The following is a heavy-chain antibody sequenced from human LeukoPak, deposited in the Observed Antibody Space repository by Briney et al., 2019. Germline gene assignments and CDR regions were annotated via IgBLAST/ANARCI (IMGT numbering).Heavy chain of an antibody. CDR1: GGSISSYY. CDR3: ARVLDSSSWYPYYSWFDP. D-gene: IGHD6-13*01. CDR2: IYYSGST. J-gene: IGHJ5*02. V-gene: IGHV4-59*01. Sequence: SETLSLTCTVSGGSISSYYWSWIRQPPGKGLEWIGYIYYSGSTNYNPSLKSRVTISVDTSKNQFSLKLSSVTAADTAVYYCARVLDSSSWYPYYSWFDPWGQGTLVTVSS.